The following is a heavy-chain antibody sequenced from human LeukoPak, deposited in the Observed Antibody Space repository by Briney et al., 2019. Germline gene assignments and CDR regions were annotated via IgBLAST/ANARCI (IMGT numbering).Heavy chain of an antibody. CDR1: GGSISSNIHY. CDR3: ARRGSSSSTLDYYFDY. Sequence: SETLSLTCTVSGGSISSNIHYWGWIRQPPGKGLEWIGSIHYSGSTYYNPSLKSRVTISVDTSKNQFSLKLSSVTAADTAVYYCARRGSSSSTLDYYFDYWGQGTLVTVSS. CDR2: IHYSGST. D-gene: IGHD6-6*01. V-gene: IGHV4-39*01. J-gene: IGHJ4*02.